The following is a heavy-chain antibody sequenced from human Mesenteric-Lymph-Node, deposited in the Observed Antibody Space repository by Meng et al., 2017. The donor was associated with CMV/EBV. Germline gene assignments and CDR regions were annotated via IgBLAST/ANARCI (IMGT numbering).Heavy chain of an antibody. V-gene: IGHV3-30*03. CDR3: TRKMWAPTANNYGMDV. CDR1: GFTFSSYE. CDR2: IIYDGSNQ. D-gene: IGHD2-21*02. J-gene: IGHJ6*02. Sequence: GGSLRLSCAASGFTFSSYEFSWVRQAPGKGLEWVAVIIYDGSNQYYADSVKGRFTISRDNSRNTLYLQMDSLRPEDTALYYCTRKMWAPTANNYGMDVWGQGTTVTVSS.